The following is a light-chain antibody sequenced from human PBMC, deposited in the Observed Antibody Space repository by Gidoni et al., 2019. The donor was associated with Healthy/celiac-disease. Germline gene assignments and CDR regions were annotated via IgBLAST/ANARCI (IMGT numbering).Light chain of an antibody. CDR1: QSLLHSNGYNY. CDR3: MQALLADS. V-gene: IGKV2-28*01. CDR2: LGS. Sequence: DIVRTQSPLSLPVTPGEPASISCRSSQSLLHSNGYNYLDWYLQKPGQSPQLLVYLGSNRASGVPDRFSGSGSGTDFTLKISRVEAEDVGVYYCMQALLADSFGQGTKLEIK. J-gene: IGKJ2*03.